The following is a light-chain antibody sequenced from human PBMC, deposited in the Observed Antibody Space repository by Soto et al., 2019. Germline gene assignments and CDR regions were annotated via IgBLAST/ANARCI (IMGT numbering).Light chain of an antibody. Sequence: DIQLTQSPSSLSASVGDRVTITCQASQVISNYLNWYQQKPGQAPKLLIYDASNLQTGVPSRFSGSGSETDFTFTISSLQPEDIATYYCQHYDNIPFFAGGTKVEI. V-gene: IGKV1-33*01. CDR3: QHYDNIPF. J-gene: IGKJ4*01. CDR2: DAS. CDR1: QVISNY.